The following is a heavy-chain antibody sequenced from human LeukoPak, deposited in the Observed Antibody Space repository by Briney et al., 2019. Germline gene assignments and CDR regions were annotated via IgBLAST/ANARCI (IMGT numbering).Heavy chain of an antibody. Sequence: GGSLRLSCAASGFTFSSYGMHWVRQAPGKGLEWVAFIRYDGSNKYYADSVKGRFTISRDNSKNTLYLQMNSLRAEDTAVYYCAKGLPLVYCSSTSCLRVFDYWGQGTLVTVSS. J-gene: IGHJ4*02. D-gene: IGHD2-2*01. CDR2: IRYDGSNK. CDR1: GFTFSSYG. V-gene: IGHV3-30*02. CDR3: AKGLPLVYCSSTSCLRVFDY.